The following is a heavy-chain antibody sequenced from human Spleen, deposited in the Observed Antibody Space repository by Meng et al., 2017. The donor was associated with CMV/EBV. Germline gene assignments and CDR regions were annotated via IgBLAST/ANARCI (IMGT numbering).Heavy chain of an antibody. V-gene: IGHV3-48*03. CDR2: ISSSGFTV. D-gene: IGHD3-3*01. CDR3: ARKGDFWSGYLWYFDL. CDR1: GFTFSTYA. J-gene: IGHJ2*01. Sequence: SGFTFSTYAMGWVRQAPGKGLEWISYISSSGFTVYYADSVKGRFTISRDNAKNSLYLQMNSLRAEDTAVYYCARKGDFWSGYLWYFDLWGRGTLVTVSS.